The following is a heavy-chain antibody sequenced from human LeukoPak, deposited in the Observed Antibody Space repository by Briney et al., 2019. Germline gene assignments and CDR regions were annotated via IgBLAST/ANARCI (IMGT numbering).Heavy chain of an antibody. Sequence: GGSLRLSCVASEFTFSNYWMSWVRQAPGKGLEWVANINEDGGEKYYVDSVKGRFTMSRDNAKNSVYLQMNSLRAEDTALYYCARETGTITMVRGVLDSWGQGTQVTVSS. CDR2: INEDGGEK. CDR3: ARETGTITMVRGVLDS. D-gene: IGHD3-10*01. J-gene: IGHJ4*02. V-gene: IGHV3-7*01. CDR1: EFTFSNYW.